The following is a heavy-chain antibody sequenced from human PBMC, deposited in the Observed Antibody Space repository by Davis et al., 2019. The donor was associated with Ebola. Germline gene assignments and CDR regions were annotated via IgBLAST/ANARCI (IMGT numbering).Heavy chain of an antibody. V-gene: IGHV4-34*01. CDR1: GGSFSGYY. Sequence: SETLSLTCAVYGGSFSGYYWSWIRQPPGKGLEWIGEINHSGSTNYNPSLKSRVTISVDTSKNQFSLKLSSVTAADTAVYYCARGPVGWIPGAFDIWGQGTMVTVSS. J-gene: IGHJ3*02. CDR3: ARGPVGWIPGAFDI. D-gene: IGHD5-18*01. CDR2: INHSGST.